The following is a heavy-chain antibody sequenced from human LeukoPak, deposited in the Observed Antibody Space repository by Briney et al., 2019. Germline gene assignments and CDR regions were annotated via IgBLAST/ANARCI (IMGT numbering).Heavy chain of an antibody. CDR1: GFTVSSNY. Sequence: GGSLRLSCAASGFTVSSNYMSWVRQAPGKGLEWVSVIYSGGSTYYADSVKGRFTISRDNSKNTLYLQMNSLRAEDTAVYYCASGRIVVVPAAISGWFDPWGQGTLVTVSS. CDR3: ASGRIVVVPAAISGWFDP. V-gene: IGHV3-53*01. D-gene: IGHD2-2*01. J-gene: IGHJ5*02. CDR2: IYSGGST.